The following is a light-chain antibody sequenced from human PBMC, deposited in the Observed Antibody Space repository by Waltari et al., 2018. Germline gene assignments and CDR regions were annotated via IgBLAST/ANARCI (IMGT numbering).Light chain of an antibody. CDR3: SSRELSGHVV. CDR2: GKN. Sequence: SSDLTQDPDVSVALVQTVRITCQGDILRTSYGYWCRQKPGQAPELVIYGKNNRPSGIPDRFSASSSENTASLIITGAQAEDEADYYCSSRELSGHVVFGGGTRLTVL. CDR1: ILRTSY. J-gene: IGLJ2*01. V-gene: IGLV3-19*01.